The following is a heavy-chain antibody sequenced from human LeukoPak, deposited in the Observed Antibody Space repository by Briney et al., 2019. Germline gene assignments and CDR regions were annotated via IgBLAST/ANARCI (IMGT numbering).Heavy chain of an antibody. CDR2: ISWNSGSM. CDR1: GFTFDDYA. V-gene: IGHV3-9*01. Sequence: GGSLRLSCAASGFTFDDYAMHWVRQAPGKGLEWVSGISWNSGSMGYADSVKGRFTISRDNAKNSLYLQMNSLRAEDTALYYCAKDESETTFYYYGMDVWGQGTTVTVSS. D-gene: IGHD4-17*01. J-gene: IGHJ6*02. CDR3: AKDESETTFYYYGMDV.